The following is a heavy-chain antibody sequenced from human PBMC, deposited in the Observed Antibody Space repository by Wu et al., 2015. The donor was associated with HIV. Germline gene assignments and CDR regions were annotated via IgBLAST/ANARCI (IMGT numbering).Heavy chain of an antibody. CDR3: ARELEDPTIMVRAGFDP. V-gene: IGHV1-69*05. D-gene: IGHD3-10*01. CDR1: GGIFTKYD. CDR2: TTPMFGST. Sequence: QVHLVQSGAEVKKPGSSVKVSCKASGGIFTKYDINWVRQAPGKGLEWMGGTTPMFGSTNYAQKFQGRVTITSDVYTSTVYLELSSLRSEDTAIHYCARELEDPTIMVRAGFDPWGQGTLVTVSS. J-gene: IGHJ5*02.